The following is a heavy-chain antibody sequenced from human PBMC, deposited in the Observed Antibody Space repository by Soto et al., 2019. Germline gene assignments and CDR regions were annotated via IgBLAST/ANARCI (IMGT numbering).Heavy chain of an antibody. Sequence: GGSLRLSCAASGFTFSSYAMSWVRQAPGKGLEWVSAISGSGGSTYYADSVKGRFTISRDNSKNTLYLQMNSLRAEDRAVYYCAKELKNCSGGSCHEVTRGVDYYYGMDVWGQGTTVTVSS. CDR2: ISGSGGST. J-gene: IGHJ6*02. CDR3: AKELKNCSGGSCHEVTRGVDYYYGMDV. V-gene: IGHV3-23*01. CDR1: GFTFSSYA. D-gene: IGHD2-15*01.